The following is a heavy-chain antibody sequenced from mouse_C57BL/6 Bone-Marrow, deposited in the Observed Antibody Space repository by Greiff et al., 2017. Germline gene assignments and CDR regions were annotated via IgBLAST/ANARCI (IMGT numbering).Heavy chain of an antibody. J-gene: IGHJ3*01. CDR1: GFTFSNYW. D-gene: IGHD2-5*01. Sequence: EVMLVESGGGLVQPGGSMKLSCVASGFTFSNYWMNWVRQSPEKGLEWVAQIRLKSDNYATHYAESVKGRFTISRDDSKSSVYLQMNNLRAEDTGIYYCTEGNYSNYGFADWGQGTLVTVSA. CDR3: TEGNYSNYGFAD. CDR2: IRLKSDNYAT. V-gene: IGHV6-3*01.